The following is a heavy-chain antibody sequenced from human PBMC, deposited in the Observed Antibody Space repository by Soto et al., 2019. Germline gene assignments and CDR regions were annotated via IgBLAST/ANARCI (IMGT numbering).Heavy chain of an antibody. J-gene: IGHJ4*02. V-gene: IGHV1-18*01. Sequence: ASVTVSCKASGYTFTSYGISWVRQAPGQGLEWMGWISAYNGNTNYAQKLQGRVTMTTDTSTSTAYMELRSLRSDDTAVYYCARDLQYRYDFWSGYTYYFDYWGQGTLVTVSS. CDR2: ISAYNGNT. CDR3: ARDLQYRYDFWSGYTYYFDY. CDR1: GYTFTSYG. D-gene: IGHD3-3*01.